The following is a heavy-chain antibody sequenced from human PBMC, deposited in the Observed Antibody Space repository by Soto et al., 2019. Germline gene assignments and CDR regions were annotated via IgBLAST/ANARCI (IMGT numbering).Heavy chain of an antibody. CDR1: GGSMSGSY. J-gene: IGHJ3*01. V-gene: IGHV4-59*01. Sequence: SETLSLTCTVSGGSMSGSYWSWIRQPPGKRLEWIAYMYYTGDTNYNPSLKSRATISVDKSKSQFSLKVTSVTAADTAVYYCARIPPYGSGSYLAFDLWGQGTMVTVSS. D-gene: IGHD3-10*01. CDR3: ARIPPYGSGSYLAFDL. CDR2: MYYTGDT.